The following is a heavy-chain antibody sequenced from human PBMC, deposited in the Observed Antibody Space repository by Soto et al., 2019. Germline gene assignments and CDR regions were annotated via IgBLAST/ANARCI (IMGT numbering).Heavy chain of an antibody. Sequence: QVQLVQSGAEVKKPGASVKVSCKASGYTFTGYYMHWVRQAPGQGLEWMGWINPNSGGTNYAQIFQGWVTMTRDTSISTAYMELSRLRSDVTAVYYCARGESGNWNLFDYWGQGTLVTVSS. J-gene: IGHJ4*02. CDR3: ARGESGNWNLFDY. CDR1: GYTFTGYY. CDR2: INPNSGGT. D-gene: IGHD1-20*01. V-gene: IGHV1-2*04.